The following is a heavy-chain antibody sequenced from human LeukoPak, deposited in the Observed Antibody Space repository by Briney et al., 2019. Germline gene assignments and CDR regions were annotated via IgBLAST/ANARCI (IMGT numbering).Heavy chain of an antibody. CDR3: AKSQSPFVGVVAAITPEY. Sequence: GGSLRLSCAAAGFTFSNYGMSCVRQSPGKGLEWVSGISGSGGSTFYADSVKGRFTISRDNSKNTLYLQMNSLRAEDTAVYYCAKSQSPFVGVVAAITPEYWGQGTLVTVSS. V-gene: IGHV3-23*01. CDR1: GFTFSNYG. J-gene: IGHJ4*02. CDR2: ISGSGGST. D-gene: IGHD2-15*01.